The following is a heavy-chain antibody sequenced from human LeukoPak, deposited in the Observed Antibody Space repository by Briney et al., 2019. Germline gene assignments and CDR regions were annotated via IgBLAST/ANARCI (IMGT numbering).Heavy chain of an antibody. CDR1: GGTFSSYA. CDR3: ARQTKGGYDILTGYYYYYYMDV. D-gene: IGHD3-9*01. V-gene: IGHV1-69*05. J-gene: IGHJ6*03. CDR2: IIPIFGTA. Sequence: SVKVSCKASGGTFSSYAISWVRQAPGQGLGWMGGIIPIFGTANYAQKFQGRVTITTDESTSTAYMELSSLRSEDTAVYYCARQTKGGYDILTGYYYYYYMDVWGKGTTVTVSS.